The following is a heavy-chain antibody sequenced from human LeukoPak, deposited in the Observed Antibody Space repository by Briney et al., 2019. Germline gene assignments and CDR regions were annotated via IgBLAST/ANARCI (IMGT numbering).Heavy chain of an antibody. J-gene: IGHJ6*03. CDR3: ARGPLYTVTAYYYYYYYMDV. CDR2: IIPIFGTA. V-gene: IGHV1-69*13. Sequence: ASVKVSCKASGYTFTGYYMHWVRQAPGQGLEWMGGIIPIFGTANYAQKFQGRVTITADESTSTAYMELSSLRSEDTAVYYCARGPLYTVTAYYYYYYYMDVWGKGTTVTVSS. D-gene: IGHD4-11*01. CDR1: GYTFTGYY.